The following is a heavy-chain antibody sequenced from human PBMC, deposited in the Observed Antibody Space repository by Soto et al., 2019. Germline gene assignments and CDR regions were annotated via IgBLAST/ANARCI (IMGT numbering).Heavy chain of an antibody. V-gene: IGHV3-23*01. Sequence: EVQLLESGGGLLQPGGSLRLSCAASGFTFSSFAMTWVRQAPGKGLEWVSAISGSGGSTYYSDSVKGRFTISRDNFKNTLYLQMNSLRAEDTAVYYCAKETGPQGGFDYWGQGTLVTVSS. CDR1: GFTFSSFA. CDR2: ISGSGGST. J-gene: IGHJ4*02. CDR3: AKETGPQGGFDY. D-gene: IGHD3-9*01.